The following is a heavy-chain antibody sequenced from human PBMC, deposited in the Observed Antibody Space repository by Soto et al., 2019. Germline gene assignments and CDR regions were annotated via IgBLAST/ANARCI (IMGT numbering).Heavy chain of an antibody. CDR2: ISFDGSNK. D-gene: IGHD1-1*01. V-gene: IGHV3-30*18. J-gene: IGHJ6*02. CDR1: GFTFSSFG. CDR3: AKDTSKYSNNWPAYYGLDV. Sequence: GSLRLSCAASGFTFSSFGMHWVRQAAGKGLEWVAVISFDGSNKYYADSVKGRFTISRDNSKNTLSLQMNSLKAEDTAVYYCAKDTSKYSNNWPAYYGLDVWGQGTTVTVSS.